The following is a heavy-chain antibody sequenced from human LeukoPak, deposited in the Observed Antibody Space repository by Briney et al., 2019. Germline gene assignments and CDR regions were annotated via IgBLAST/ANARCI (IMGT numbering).Heavy chain of an antibody. CDR1: GGSISSYY. Sequence: SETLSLTCTVSGGSISSYYWSWIRQPAGKGLEWIGRIYTSGSTNYNPSLKSRVTMSVDTSKNQFSLKLSSVNAADTAVYYCARDSVVVGIGYYFDYWGQGTLVTVSS. CDR3: ARDSVVVGIGYYFDY. CDR2: IYTSGST. D-gene: IGHD2-15*01. V-gene: IGHV4-4*07. J-gene: IGHJ4*02.